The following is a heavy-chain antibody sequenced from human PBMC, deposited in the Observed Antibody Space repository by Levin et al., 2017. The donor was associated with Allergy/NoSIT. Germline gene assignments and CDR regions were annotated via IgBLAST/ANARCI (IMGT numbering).Heavy chain of an antibody. D-gene: IGHD6-13*01. Sequence: GGSLRLSCAASGFTFSSYSMNWVRQAPGKGLEWVSSISSSSSYIYYADSVKGRFTISRDNAKNSLYLQMNSLRAEDTAVYYCARVLRGGGSSSAGPYYYYGMDVWGQGTTVTVSS. CDR1: GFTFSSYS. CDR3: ARVLRGGGSSSAGPYYYYGMDV. J-gene: IGHJ6*02. CDR2: ISSSSSYI. V-gene: IGHV3-21*01.